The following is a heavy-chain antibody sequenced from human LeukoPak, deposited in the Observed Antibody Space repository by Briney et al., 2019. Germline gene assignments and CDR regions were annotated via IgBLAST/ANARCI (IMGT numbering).Heavy chain of an antibody. D-gene: IGHD2-2*01. J-gene: IGHJ3*02. CDR2: IYYSGSS. CDR3: ARLPAPGCSSTSCYAHDAFDI. Sequence: SETLSLTCSVSGGSISSSSSYWGWIRQPPGKGLEWIGSIYYSGSSFDNPALKSRVTISVDTSKNQFSLNLSSVTAADTAVYYCARLPAPGCSSTSCYAHDAFDIWGQGTMATVSS. V-gene: IGHV4-39*01. CDR1: GGSISSSSSY.